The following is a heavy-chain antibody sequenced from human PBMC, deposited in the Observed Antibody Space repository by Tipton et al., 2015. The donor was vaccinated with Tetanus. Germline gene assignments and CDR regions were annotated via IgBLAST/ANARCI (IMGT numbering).Heavy chain of an antibody. CDR2: IYYSGST. J-gene: IGHJ6*03. Sequence: TLSLTCSVSGDSIRSEDYYWGWIRQSPGKGLEWLGYIYYSGSTYNHPSLKSRVSISLDASKNQFSLSLNSVTAADSATYYCARSTCSSPSCYYYYYYYVAGWGTGTAVAVSS. V-gene: IGHV4-30-4*01. CDR1: GDSIRSEDYY. D-gene: IGHD2-2*01. CDR3: ARSTCSSPSCYYYYYYYVAG.